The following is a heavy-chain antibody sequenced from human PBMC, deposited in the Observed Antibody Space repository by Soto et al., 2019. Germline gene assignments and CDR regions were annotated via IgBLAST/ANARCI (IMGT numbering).Heavy chain of an antibody. CDR2: INAGNGNT. V-gene: IGHV1-3*01. D-gene: IGHD6-13*01. Sequence: ASVKVSCKASGYTFTSYAMHWVRQAPGQRLEWMGWINAGNGNTKYSQKFQGRVTITRDTSASTAYMELSSLRSEDTAVYYCACSIGNSSSWYDVGPTITYWGQGTLVTVSS. CDR3: ACSIGNSSSWYDVGPTITY. J-gene: IGHJ4*02. CDR1: GYTFTSYA.